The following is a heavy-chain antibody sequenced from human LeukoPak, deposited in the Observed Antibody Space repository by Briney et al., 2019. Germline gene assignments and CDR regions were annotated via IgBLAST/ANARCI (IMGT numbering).Heavy chain of an antibody. D-gene: IGHD3-10*01. V-gene: IGHV1-18*01. Sequence: ASVKVSCKASGYTFTSYGISWVRQAPGQGLEWMEWISAYNGNTNYAQKLQSRVTMTTDTSASTAYMELRSLRSDDTAVYYCARAQIPQSAVGGETFDYWGQGTLVTVSS. CDR3: ARAQIPQSAVGGETFDY. CDR2: ISAYNGNT. CDR1: GYTFTSYG. J-gene: IGHJ4*02.